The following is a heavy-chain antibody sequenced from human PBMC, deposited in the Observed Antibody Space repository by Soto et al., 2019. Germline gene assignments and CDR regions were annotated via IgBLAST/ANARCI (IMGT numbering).Heavy chain of an antibody. CDR1: GFTFSTYA. CDR3: SKGVHGDYSWYFDL. D-gene: IGHD4-17*01. J-gene: IGHJ2*01. V-gene: IGHV3-23*01. CDR2: ISGSGGST. Sequence: GGSLRLSCAASGFTFSTYAMSWVRQAPGKGLEWVSSISGSGGSTYYADSVKGRFTISRDNSKSTLYLQMNSLRAEDTAVYYCSKGVHGDYSWYFDLWGRGTLVTVSS.